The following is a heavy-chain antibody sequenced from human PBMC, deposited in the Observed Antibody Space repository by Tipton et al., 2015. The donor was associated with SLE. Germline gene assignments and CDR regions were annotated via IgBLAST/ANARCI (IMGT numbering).Heavy chain of an antibody. V-gene: IGHV5-51*03. CDR2: IYPGDSDA. CDR3: ARGSCWSKSYDLYF. D-gene: IGHD6-19*01. J-gene: IGHJ6*02. CDR1: GYSFTMYW. Sequence: VQLVQSGVEVKKPGDSLKISCKGSGYSFTMYWIGWVRQMPGKGLEWMGIIYPGDSDARYSPSLQGQVTISADKSISTAYLQWNSLKASESAMYYCARGSCWSKSYDLYFWGQETTVTVSS.